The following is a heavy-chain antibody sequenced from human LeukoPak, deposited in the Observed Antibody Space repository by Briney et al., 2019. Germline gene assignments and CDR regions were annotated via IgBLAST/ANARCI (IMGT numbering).Heavy chain of an antibody. Sequence: SVKVSCKASGGTFSSYAISWVRQAPGQGLEWMGGIIPIFGTANYAQKFQGRVTITADESTSTAYMELSSLRSEDTAVYYCARGSSSWYGGYYYYYGMDVWGQGTTVTVSS. V-gene: IGHV1-69*13. J-gene: IGHJ6*02. D-gene: IGHD6-13*01. CDR1: GGTFSSYA. CDR2: IIPIFGTA. CDR3: ARGSSSWYGGYYYYYGMDV.